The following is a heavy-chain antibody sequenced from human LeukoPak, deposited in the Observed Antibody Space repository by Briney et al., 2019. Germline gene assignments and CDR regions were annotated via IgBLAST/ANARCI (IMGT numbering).Heavy chain of an antibody. D-gene: IGHD4-17*01. J-gene: IGHJ4*02. V-gene: IGHV4-31*03. Sequence: TSQTLSLTCTVSGGSISSGGYYWSWIRQHPGKGLEWIGYIYYSGSTYYNPSLKSRATISVDTSKNQFSLKLSSVTAADTAVYYCALTGMTTVTSFDYWGQGTLVTVSS. CDR2: IYYSGST. CDR1: GGSISSGGYY. CDR3: ALTGMTTVTSFDY.